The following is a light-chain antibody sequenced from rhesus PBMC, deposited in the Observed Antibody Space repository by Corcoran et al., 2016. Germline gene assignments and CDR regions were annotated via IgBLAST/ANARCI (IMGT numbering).Light chain of an antibody. CDR2: RNN. J-gene: IGLJ6*01. CDR1: SNNVAYQG. Sequence: QAGLTQPPSVSKALRQTVTLTCTGNSNNVAYQGAAWLQQQQGHPPKLLSHRNNNRPSGISARFSASRSGNTASLTITGLQPEDEADYYCSAWDSSLKAHVFGSGTKVTVL. V-gene: IGLV10-114*01. CDR3: SAWDSSLKAHV.